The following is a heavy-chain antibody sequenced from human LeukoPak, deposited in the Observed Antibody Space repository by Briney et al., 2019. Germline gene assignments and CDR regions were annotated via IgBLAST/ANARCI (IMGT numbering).Heavy chain of an antibody. D-gene: IGHD3-10*01. CDR3: AKDPLYGSGSYYTEKGAFDI. Sequence: GGSLRLSCAVSGFTFSSAWMSWVRQAPGKGLEWIGRIKSDADGGTTDYAESVQGRFTISRDDSEDTLFLQMNSLNTEDTAVYYCAKDPLYGSGSYYTEKGAFDIWGQGTMVTVSS. CDR1: GFTFSSAW. CDR2: IKSDADGGTT. J-gene: IGHJ3*02. V-gene: IGHV3-15*01.